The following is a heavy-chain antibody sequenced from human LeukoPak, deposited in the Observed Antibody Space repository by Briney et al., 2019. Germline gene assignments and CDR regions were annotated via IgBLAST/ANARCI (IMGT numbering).Heavy chain of an antibody. CDR2: IIPIFGTA. CDR3: AARGHGATMIVVEFDY. J-gene: IGHJ4*02. CDR1: GGTFSSYA. D-gene: IGHD3-22*01. V-gene: IGHV1-69*01. Sequence: GSSVKVSCKASGGTFSSYAVSWVRQAPGQGLEWMGGIIPIFGTANYAQKFQGRVTITADESTSTAYMELSSLRSEDTAVYYCAARGHGATMIVVEFDYWGQGTLVTVSS.